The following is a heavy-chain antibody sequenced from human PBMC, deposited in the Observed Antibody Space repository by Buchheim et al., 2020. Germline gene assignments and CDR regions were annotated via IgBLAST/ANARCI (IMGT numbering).Heavy chain of an antibody. CDR2: IIPIFGTA. V-gene: IGHV1-69*01. D-gene: IGHD5-24*01. J-gene: IGHJ6*02. CDR1: GGTFSSYA. CDR3: ATLPSPLLEMATIEVYGMDV. Sequence: QVQLVQSGAEVKKPGSSVKVSCKASGGTFSSYAISWVRQAPGQGLEWMGGIIPIFGTANYAQKFQGRVTITADESTSTAYLELSSLRSEDTAVYYCATLPSPLLEMATIEVYGMDVWGQGTT.